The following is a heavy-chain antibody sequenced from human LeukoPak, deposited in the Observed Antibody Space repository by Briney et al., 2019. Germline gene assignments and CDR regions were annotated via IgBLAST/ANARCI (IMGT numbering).Heavy chain of an antibody. D-gene: IGHD5-18*01. CDR3: ADVDTAMDH. Sequence: PSETLSLTCTVSGGSISSSSYYWGWIRQPPGKGLEWIGSIYYSGSTYYNPSLKSRVAISVDTSKNQFSLKLSSVTAADTAVYYCADVDTAMDHWGQGTLVTVSS. V-gene: IGHV4-39*07. CDR1: GGSISSSSYY. CDR2: IYYSGST. J-gene: IGHJ4*02.